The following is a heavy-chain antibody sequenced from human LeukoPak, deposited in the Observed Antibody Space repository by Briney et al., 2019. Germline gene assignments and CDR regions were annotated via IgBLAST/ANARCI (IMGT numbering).Heavy chain of an antibody. J-gene: IGHJ5*02. CDR2: IYYSGST. Sequence: NPSETLSLTCTVSGGSISSYYWSWIRQPPGKGLEWIGYIYYSGSTNYNPSLKSRVTISVDTSKNQFSLKLSSVTAADTAVYYCARAKYYDGFDPWGQGTLATVSS. D-gene: IGHD3-3*01. CDR1: GGSISSYY. CDR3: ARAKYYDGFDP. V-gene: IGHV4-59*01.